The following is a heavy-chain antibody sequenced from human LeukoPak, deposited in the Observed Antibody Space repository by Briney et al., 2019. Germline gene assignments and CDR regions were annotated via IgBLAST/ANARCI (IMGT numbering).Heavy chain of an antibody. Sequence: GGSLRLSCTTSGFTFNTFGMHWVRQAPGKGLEWVAFMPSRGSATYHAESVKGRFTISRDNSKNTLYLQMNSLRAEDTAVYYCAKHLEYDILSGLDYWGQGTLVTVSS. J-gene: IGHJ4*02. CDR1: GFTFNTFG. V-gene: IGHV3-30*02. CDR2: MPSRGSAT. CDR3: AKHLEYDILSGLDY. D-gene: IGHD3-9*01.